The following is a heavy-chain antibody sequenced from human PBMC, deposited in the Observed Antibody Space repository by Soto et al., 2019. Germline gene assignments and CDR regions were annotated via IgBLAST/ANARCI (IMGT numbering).Heavy chain of an antibody. CDR1: GYTFTGYY. CDR3: AREPPEGY. CDR2: INPSSGGT. J-gene: IGHJ4*02. Sequence: QVQLVQSGAEVKKPGASVKVSCKASGYTFTGYYIHWVRQAPGQGLEWVGWINPSSGGTNFAQKFQGRVTMTRDTSITTVYMELTRLRSDDTAVYYCAREPPEGYWGQGTLATVSS. V-gene: IGHV1-2*02.